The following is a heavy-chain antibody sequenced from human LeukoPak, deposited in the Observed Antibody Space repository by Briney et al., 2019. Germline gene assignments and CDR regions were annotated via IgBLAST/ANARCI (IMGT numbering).Heavy chain of an antibody. V-gene: IGHV3-30-3*01. CDR3: ARDGGFSSTGSYGDE. Sequence: GGSLRLSCAASGFTLSSYAMHWVRQAPGKGLEWVAIISYDGSNTYYADSVKGRFTISRDNSRNTLYLQMNSQRAEDTAVYYCARDGGFSSTGSYGDEWGGGTLVTLSS. D-gene: IGHD2-2*01. CDR2: ISYDGSNT. CDR1: GFTLSSYA. J-gene: IGHJ4*02.